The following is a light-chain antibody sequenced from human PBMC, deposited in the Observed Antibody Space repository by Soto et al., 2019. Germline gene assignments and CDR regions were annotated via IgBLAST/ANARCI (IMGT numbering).Light chain of an antibody. Sequence: QLVLTQSSSASASLGSSVKLTCTLSSGHSNYIIGWHQQQPGKAPRYLMKLEGSGSYNKGSGVPDRFSGSSSGADRYLIISNLQFEDEADYYCETWDSNTRVFGGGTKLTVL. CDR1: SGHSNYI. V-gene: IGLV4-60*02. CDR2: LEGSGSY. CDR3: ETWDSNTRV. J-gene: IGLJ3*02.